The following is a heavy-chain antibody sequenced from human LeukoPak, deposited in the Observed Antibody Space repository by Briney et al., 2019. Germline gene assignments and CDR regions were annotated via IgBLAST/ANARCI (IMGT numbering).Heavy chain of an antibody. Sequence: TGGSLRLSCAASGFTFSSYEMNWVRQAPGKGLEWVSYISSSGSTIYYADSVKGRFTISRDNAKNSLYLQMNSLRAEDTAVYYCARAPGAGEHDYWGQGTLVTVSS. CDR1: GFTFSSYE. CDR2: ISSSGSTI. D-gene: IGHD1/OR15-1a*01. V-gene: IGHV3-48*03. J-gene: IGHJ4*02. CDR3: ARAPGAGEHDY.